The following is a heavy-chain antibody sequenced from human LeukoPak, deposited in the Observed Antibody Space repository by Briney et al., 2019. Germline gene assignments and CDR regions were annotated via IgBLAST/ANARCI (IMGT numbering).Heavy chain of an antibody. V-gene: IGHV4-59*08. D-gene: IGHD5-18*01. CDR3: ARRGYSYGFNWFDP. Sequence: SEALSLTCTVSGGSISSYYWSWIRQPPGKGLEWIGYIYYSGSTNYNPSLKSRVTISVDTSKNQFSLKLSSVTAADTAVYYCARRGYSYGFNWFDPWGQGTLVTVSS. CDR2: IYYSGST. CDR1: GGSISSYY. J-gene: IGHJ5*02.